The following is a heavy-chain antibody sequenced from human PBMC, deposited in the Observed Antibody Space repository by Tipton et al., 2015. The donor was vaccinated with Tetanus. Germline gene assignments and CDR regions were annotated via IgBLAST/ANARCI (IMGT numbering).Heavy chain of an antibody. CDR1: GYIFNNYW. CDR2: IYPGDSDT. J-gene: IGHJ4*02. Sequence: QLVQSGGEVKKPGESLKISCKGSGYIFNNYWIGWVRQKPGKGLEWMGIIYPGDSDTRYSPSFQGQVTISVDKSINTAYLQWSSLKASDTSMFYCARAHCTDGVCNFDFWGQGALVAVAS. V-gene: IGHV5-51*01. CDR3: ARAHCTDGVCNFDF. D-gene: IGHD2-8*01.